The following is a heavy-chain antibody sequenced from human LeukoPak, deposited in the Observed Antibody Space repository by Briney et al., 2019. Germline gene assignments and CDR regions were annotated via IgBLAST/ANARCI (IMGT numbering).Heavy chain of an antibody. CDR1: GYTFSSLS. CDR3: ARGDDFWSGLDL. CDR2: VSAYNGNT. Sequence: GASVTVSCKASGYTFSSLSISWVRQAPGQGLEWMGWVSAYNGNTNYAQKLQGRVTMTTDTSTSTAYMELRSLRSDDTAVYYCARGDDFWSGLDLWGQGTMVTVSS. J-gene: IGHJ3*01. D-gene: IGHD3-3*01. V-gene: IGHV1-18*01.